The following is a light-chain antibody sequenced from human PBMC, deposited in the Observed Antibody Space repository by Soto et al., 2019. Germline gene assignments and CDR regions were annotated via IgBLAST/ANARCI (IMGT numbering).Light chain of an antibody. CDR2: GAS. CDR3: QQYNNLKT. J-gene: IGKJ1*01. CDR1: QSVSDN. V-gene: IGKV3-15*01. Sequence: EIVMTQSPATLSVSPGERATLSCRASQSVSDNLAWYQHKPGQAPRLLIYGASTRATGIPARFSGSGSGTEFTLTISSLQSEDFAVYYCQQYNNLKTFGQGTKVEIK.